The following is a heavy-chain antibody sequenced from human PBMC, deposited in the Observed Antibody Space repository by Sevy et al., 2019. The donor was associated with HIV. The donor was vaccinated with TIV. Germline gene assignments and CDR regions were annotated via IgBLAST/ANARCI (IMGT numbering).Heavy chain of an antibody. CDR2: TYYRSKWYN. V-gene: IGHV6-1*01. J-gene: IGHJ4*02. D-gene: IGHD7-27*01. CDR1: GDSVSKNGVA. CDR3: ARDHNWGYDS. Sequence: QSQNLSLTCAISGDSVSKNGVAWNWIRQSPSRGLEWLGRTYYRSKWYNDYAPSVKSRVTINPDSPKNQFSLQLNSVTPEDTAVYYCARDHNWGYDSWGQGTLVTVSS.